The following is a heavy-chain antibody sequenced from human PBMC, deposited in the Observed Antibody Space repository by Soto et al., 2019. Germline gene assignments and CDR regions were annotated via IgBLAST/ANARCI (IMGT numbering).Heavy chain of an antibody. Sequence: GGALRLSCSASGFNFSAYPMHWVRQAPGKGLEYVSGVSSNGGRTYHADSVKGRFIISRDNSKNTLNLQMSSLRVEDTALYYCVKDWYYSDSSGYFDYWGQGTLVTVSS. CDR2: VSSNGGRT. CDR3: VKDWYYSDSSGYFDY. J-gene: IGHJ4*02. D-gene: IGHD3-22*01. CDR1: GFNFSAYP. V-gene: IGHV3-64D*08.